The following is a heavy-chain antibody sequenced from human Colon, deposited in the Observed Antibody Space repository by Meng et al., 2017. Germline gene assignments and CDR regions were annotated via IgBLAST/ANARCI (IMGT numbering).Heavy chain of an antibody. D-gene: IGHD3-10*01. J-gene: IGHJ5*02. CDR3: ARGYKWFDLDP. CDR2: IHDTGTS. V-gene: IGHV4-59*01. CDR1: RGSPPTYS. Sequence: QVPLQPAGPKPLKPSETLSLTCAVSRGSPPTYSWSWIRQSPRRGLEWLGHIHDTGTSNYSPSLGSRVTISLDTSRSHFSLKLTSLTAADTAVYYCARGYKWFDLDPWGQGTLVTVSS.